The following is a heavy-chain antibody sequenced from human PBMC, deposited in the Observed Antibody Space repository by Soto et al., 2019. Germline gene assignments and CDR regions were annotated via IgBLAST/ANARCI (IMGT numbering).Heavy chain of an antibody. CDR2: ISHSGST. D-gene: IGHD5-12*01. CDR1: GGSFSGYY. J-gene: IGHJ4*02. Sequence: QVRLQQWGAGLLKPSETLSLTCAVYGGSFSGYYWSWIRQPLGKGLEWIGEISHSGSTNYNPSRNSRVTISVDTSKNQFSLKLNSVTAAETAVYYCARGADIVATIGVDYWGQGTLVTVSS. CDR3: ARGADIVATIGVDY. V-gene: IGHV4-34*01.